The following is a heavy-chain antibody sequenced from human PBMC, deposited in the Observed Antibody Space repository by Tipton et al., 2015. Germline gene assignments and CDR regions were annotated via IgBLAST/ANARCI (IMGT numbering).Heavy chain of an antibody. CDR1: GYSFNNYW. J-gene: IGHJ4*02. Sequence: QLVQSGAEVKKSGESLKISCKASGYSFNNYWIGWVRQMPGKGLEWMGIIYPGDSDTRYSPSFQGQVTISADKSISTAYLQWSSLKASDTAMYYCARAGLDSSSSSDYWGQGTLVTVSS. CDR3: ARAGLDSSSSSDY. D-gene: IGHD6-6*01. V-gene: IGHV5-51*01. CDR2: IYPGDSDT.